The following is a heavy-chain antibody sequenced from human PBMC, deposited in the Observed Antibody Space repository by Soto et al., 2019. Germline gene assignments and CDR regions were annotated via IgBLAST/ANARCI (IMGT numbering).Heavy chain of an antibody. CDR1: VLTFINSW. CDR3: TTDGMITFGGVFVPNWFDP. J-gene: IGHJ5*02. D-gene: IGHD3-16*02. V-gene: IGHV3-15*01. Sequence: WGALRLSCSSSVLTFINSWMSWFRQAPGNWLEWVVRIKSKTDDGTTDYAAPVKGRFTISRDDSKNTLYLQMNSLKTEDTAVYYCTTDGMITFGGVFVPNWFDPWGQGTLVTVSS. CDR2: IKSKTDDGTT.